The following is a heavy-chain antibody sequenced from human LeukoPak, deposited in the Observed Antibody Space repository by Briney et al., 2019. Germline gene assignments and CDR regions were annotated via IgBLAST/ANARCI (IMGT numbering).Heavy chain of an antibody. CDR3: AKGISSFNWFGDY. D-gene: IGHD3-10*01. CDR1: GFTFSTYV. J-gene: IGHJ4*02. Sequence: PGGSLRLSCAASGFTFSTYVMNWVRQAPGGGLEWVSSISESGAGSFYPDSVKGRFTISRGNSKNTLYLQMDSLRADDTAKYYCAKGISSFNWFGDYWGLGTLVTVSS. V-gene: IGHV3-23*01. CDR2: ISESGAGS.